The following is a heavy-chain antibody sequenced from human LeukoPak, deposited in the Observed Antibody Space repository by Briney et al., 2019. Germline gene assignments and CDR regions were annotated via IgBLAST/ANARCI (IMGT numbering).Heavy chain of an antibody. J-gene: IGHJ3*02. CDR2: INPSGGST. CDR3: ARDRELTGTTEGAFDI. D-gene: IGHD1-20*01. V-gene: IGHV1-46*01. Sequence: ASVKVSCKASGYTFTSYYMHWVRQAPGQGLEWMGIINPSGGSTSYAQKFQGRVTMTRDTSTSTVYMELSSLRSEDTAVYYCARDRELTGTTEGAFDIWGQGTMVTVSS. CDR1: GYTFTSYY.